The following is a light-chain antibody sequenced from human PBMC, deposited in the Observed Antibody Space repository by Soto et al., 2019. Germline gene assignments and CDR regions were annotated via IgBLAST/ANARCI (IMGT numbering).Light chain of an antibody. CDR1: QSVRNSH. CDR3: QQYGDSPWT. CDR2: RAA. V-gene: IGKV3-20*01. Sequence: IVLTQSPGTLSLSPGERATLSCRASQSVRNSHLAWYQQKPGQPPRLLISRAASRAPGIPDRFSGSGSGTGFTLSISKLEPEDSALYYCQQYGDSPWTFGLGTKVEL. J-gene: IGKJ1*01.